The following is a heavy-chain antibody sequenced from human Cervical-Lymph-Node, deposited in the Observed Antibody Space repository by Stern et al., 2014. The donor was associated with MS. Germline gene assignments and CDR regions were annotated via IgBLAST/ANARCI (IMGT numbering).Heavy chain of an antibody. Sequence: QDQLVQSGAEVKKPGASMKVSCKASGYSFSDFYIHWVRQAPGQGLEWMGRINPKSGGTKYAQKFRGRVTMTRDTSISTAYMELSRLQSDDTAVYYCARGDLVIVSVVLGRFDPWGQGTLATVAS. V-gene: IGHV1-2*06. CDR2: INPKSGGT. D-gene: IGHD2/OR15-2a*01. J-gene: IGHJ5*02. CDR1: GYSFSDFY. CDR3: ARGDLVIVSVVLGRFDP.